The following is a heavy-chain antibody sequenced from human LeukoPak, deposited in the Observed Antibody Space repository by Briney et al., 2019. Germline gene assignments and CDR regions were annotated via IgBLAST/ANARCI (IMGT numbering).Heavy chain of an antibody. Sequence: ASVKVSCKVSGHTLTKLSMHWVRQAPGKGLEWMGGFYPEDVATIYAQKFQGRVTMTEDTSIDTAYMELSSLRSEDTAVYCCATAGPDSQYSYYYYMNVWGQGTTVTVYS. V-gene: IGHV1-24*01. CDR3: ATAGPDSQYSYYYYMNV. CDR1: GHTLTKLS. D-gene: IGHD2-8*02. CDR2: FYPEDVAT. J-gene: IGHJ6*03.